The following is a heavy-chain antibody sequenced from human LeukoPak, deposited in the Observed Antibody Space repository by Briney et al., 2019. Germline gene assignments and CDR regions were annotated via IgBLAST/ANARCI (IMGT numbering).Heavy chain of an antibody. V-gene: IGHV4-59*01. CDR3: ARGFDSTSTYFDY. CDR1: GGSISNYY. J-gene: IGHJ4*02. Sequence: SETLSLTCTVFGGSISNYYWNWIRQPPGKGLEWIGYIYYSGSTNYNPSLKSRVTISVDTSKNQFSLKLRSVTAADTAVYYCARGFDSTSTYFDYWGQGILVTVSS. CDR2: IYYSGST. D-gene: IGHD5-12*01.